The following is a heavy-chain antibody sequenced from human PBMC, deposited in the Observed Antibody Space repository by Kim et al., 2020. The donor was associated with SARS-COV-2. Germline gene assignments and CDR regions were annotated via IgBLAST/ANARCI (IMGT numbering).Heavy chain of an antibody. D-gene: IGHD6-13*01. V-gene: IGHV4-34*01. J-gene: IGHJ5*02. CDR1: GGSFSGYY. CDR3: ARAAAGISPVGATGCWFDP. CDR2: INHSGST. Sequence: SETLSLTCAVYGGSFSGYYWSWIRQPPGKGLEWIGEINHSGSTNYNPSLKSRVTISIDTSKNQFSLKLSSVTAADTAVYYCARAAAGISPVGATGCWFDP.